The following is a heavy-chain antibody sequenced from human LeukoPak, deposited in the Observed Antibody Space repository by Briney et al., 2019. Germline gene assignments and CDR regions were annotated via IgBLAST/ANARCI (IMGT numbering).Heavy chain of an antibody. CDR1: GGSFSGYY. Sequence: SETLSLTCAVYGGSFSGYYWSWIRQPPGKGLEWIGEINHSGSTNYSPSLKSRVTISVDTSKNQFSLKLSSVTAADTAVYYCARLSPRRATYWGQGTLVTVSS. J-gene: IGHJ4*02. CDR2: INHSGST. V-gene: IGHV4-34*01. CDR3: ARLSPRRATY. D-gene: IGHD3-16*02.